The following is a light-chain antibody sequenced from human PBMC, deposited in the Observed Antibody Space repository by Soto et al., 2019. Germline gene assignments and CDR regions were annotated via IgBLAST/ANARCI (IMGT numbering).Light chain of an antibody. Sequence: DIQLIQSPSTLSASVGDRVTITCRASHSISTWLAWHQQKPGEAPRLLIFAASSLEIGVPSRFSGTGSGTEFTLTINSLQPDDFATYYCQVYDNYSPTFGQGTK. J-gene: IGKJ1*01. CDR2: AAS. CDR3: QVYDNYSPT. V-gene: IGKV1-5*01. CDR1: HSISTW.